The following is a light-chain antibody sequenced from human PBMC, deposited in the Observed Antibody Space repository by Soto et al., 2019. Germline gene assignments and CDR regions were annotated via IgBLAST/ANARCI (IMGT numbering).Light chain of an antibody. CDR2: GAS. J-gene: IGKJ5*01. CDR3: QQLAGFPIT. CDR1: QGISTY. Sequence: DIPLTQSPSFLSASVGDRVTITCRASQGISTYLAWYQQKPGKTPTLLIYGASTLQTGVPSRFSGSAFGTEFTLTISSLQPEDFATYYCQQLAGFPITFGQGTRLDMK. V-gene: IGKV1-9*01.